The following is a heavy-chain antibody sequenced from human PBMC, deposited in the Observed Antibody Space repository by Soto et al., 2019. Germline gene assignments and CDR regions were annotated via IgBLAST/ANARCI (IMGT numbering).Heavy chain of an antibody. V-gene: IGHV3-21*01. CDR1: GFTFSSDS. D-gene: IGHD5-18*01. CDR2: ISYSSTFV. J-gene: IGHJ4*02. CDR3: ARERGYSPDY. Sequence: GGSLRLSCAASGFTFSSDSMNWVRQAPGKGLEWVSAISYSSTFVYYAASVKGRFTISRDDAKNSLYLQMNSLRAEDTAVYYCARERGYSPDYWGQGTLVTVSS.